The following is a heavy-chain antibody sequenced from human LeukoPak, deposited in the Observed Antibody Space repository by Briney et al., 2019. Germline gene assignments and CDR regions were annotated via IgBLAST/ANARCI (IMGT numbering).Heavy chain of an antibody. CDR2: ISAYNGNT. J-gene: IGHJ4*02. Sequence: GASVKVSCKTSDYTFTSYGISWVRQAPGQGLEWMGWISAYNGNTNYVQKLQGRVTMTTDTSTSTAYMELRSLRSDDTAVYYCARDRQWFGELKSPFDYWGQGTLVTVSS. D-gene: IGHD3-10*01. CDR1: DYTFTSYG. V-gene: IGHV1-18*04. CDR3: ARDRQWFGELKSPFDY.